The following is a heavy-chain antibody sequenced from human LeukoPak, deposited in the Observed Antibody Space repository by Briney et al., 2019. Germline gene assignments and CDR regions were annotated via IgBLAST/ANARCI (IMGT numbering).Heavy chain of an antibody. CDR1: GYSFANYW. J-gene: IGHJ4*02. Sequence: GESLKISCKGSGYSFANYWIGWVRRMPGKGLDGLGIIYPGDSDTRYSPSFQGQVTISADKSISTAYLQWSNLKASDTAMYYCARPLSGGDPPGYWGQGTLVTVSS. D-gene: IGHD2-21*02. CDR2: IYPGDSDT. V-gene: IGHV5-51*01. CDR3: ARPLSGGDPPGY.